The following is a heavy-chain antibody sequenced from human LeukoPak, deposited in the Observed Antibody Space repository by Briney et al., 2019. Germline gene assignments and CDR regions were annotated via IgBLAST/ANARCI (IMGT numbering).Heavy chain of an antibody. CDR3: ARAVSGYHLNFDY. Sequence: SETLSLTCTVSGDSISNNYWNWIRQPPGKGLEWIGYIYNSGSTNYNPSLKSRVTILVDMSKNQFSLKLNSVTAADTAVYYCARAVSGYHLNFDYWGRGTLVTVSS. CDR2: IYNSGST. J-gene: IGHJ4*02. V-gene: IGHV4-59*01. CDR1: GDSISNNY. D-gene: IGHD3-22*01.